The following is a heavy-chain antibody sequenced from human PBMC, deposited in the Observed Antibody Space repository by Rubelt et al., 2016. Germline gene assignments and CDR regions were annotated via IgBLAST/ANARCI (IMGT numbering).Heavy chain of an antibody. V-gene: IGHV4-59*12. Sequence: QVQLQESGPGLVKPSETLSLTCTVSGGSISNYYWSLIRKPPEKGLEWIGYIHYSVSTNYNPYLTSRAIMSIHTSKNQFSLRLSDVTAADTAVYYCDRQNYQTNGAYYYYYMDVWGAGTTVSVSS. CDR2: IHYSVST. CDR3: DRQNYQTNGAYYYYYMDV. J-gene: IGHJ6*03. D-gene: IGHD2-8*01. CDR1: GGSISNYY.